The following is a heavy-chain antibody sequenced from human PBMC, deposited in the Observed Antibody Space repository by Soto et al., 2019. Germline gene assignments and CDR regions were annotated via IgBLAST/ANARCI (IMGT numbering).Heavy chain of an antibody. CDR2: IYTSGST. CDR1: GGSISSYY. Sequence: SETLSLTCTVSGGSISSYYWSWIRQPAGKGLEWIGRIYTSGSTNYNPSLKSRVTMSVDTSKNQFSLKLSSVTAADTAVYYCARGPDHRYCSSTSCHYPGGNWFDPWGQGTLVTVSS. V-gene: IGHV4-4*07. J-gene: IGHJ5*02. D-gene: IGHD2-2*01. CDR3: ARGPDHRYCSSTSCHYPGGNWFDP.